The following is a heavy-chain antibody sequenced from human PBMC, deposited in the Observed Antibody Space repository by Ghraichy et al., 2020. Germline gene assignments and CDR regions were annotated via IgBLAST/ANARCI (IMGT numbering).Heavy chain of an antibody. D-gene: IGHD3-3*01. CDR3: ATGGLLEWLSGGWFDP. CDR1: GGSFSGYY. J-gene: IGHJ5*02. Sequence: SETLSLTCAVYGGSFSGYYWSWIRQPPGKGLEWIGEINHSGSTNYNPSLKSRVTISVDTSKNQFSLKLSSVTAADTAVYYCATGGLLEWLSGGWFDPWGQGTLVTVSS. CDR2: INHSGST. V-gene: IGHV4-34*01.